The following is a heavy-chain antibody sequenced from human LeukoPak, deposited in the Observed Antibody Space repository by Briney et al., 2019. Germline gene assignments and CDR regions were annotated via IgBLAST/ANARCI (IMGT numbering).Heavy chain of an antibody. Sequence: PGGSLRLSCAAAGFTCSNYAMTWVLQAPGRELEWVSSISGSGGSTYYADSVKGRFTISRDNSKNTLYLQMYSLRAEDTAVYYCAKVEGASKASVYWGQGALVTVSS. CDR1: GFTCSNYA. CDR2: ISGSGGST. V-gene: IGHV3-23*01. CDR3: AKVEGASKASVY. J-gene: IGHJ4*02. D-gene: IGHD1-1*01.